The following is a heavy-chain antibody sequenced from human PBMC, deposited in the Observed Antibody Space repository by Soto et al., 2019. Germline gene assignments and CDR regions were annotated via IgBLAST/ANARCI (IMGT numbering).Heavy chain of an antibody. J-gene: IGHJ6*02. CDR2: ISAYNGNT. CDR1: GYTFTSYG. V-gene: IGHV1-18*01. CDR3: ARVISSGWSTIYYGMDV. Sequence: ASVKVSCKASGYTFTSYGISWVRQAPGQGLEWMGWISAYNGNTNYAQKLQGRVTMTTDTSTSTAYMELRSLRSDDTAVYYCARVISSGWSTIYYGMDVWGQGTTVTSP. D-gene: IGHD6-19*01.